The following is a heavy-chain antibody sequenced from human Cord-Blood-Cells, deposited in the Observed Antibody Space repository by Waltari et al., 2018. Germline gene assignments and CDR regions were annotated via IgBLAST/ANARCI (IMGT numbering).Heavy chain of an antibody. J-gene: IGHJ4*02. CDR2: INAGNGNT. D-gene: IGHD1-26*01. V-gene: IGHV1-3*01. Sequence: QVQLVQSGAEVKKPGASVKVSCKASGYTFTSYAMHWVRQAPGQRLEWMGWINAGNGNTKYSQKFQGRVTITRDTSASTAYMELSSLRSEDTAVYYCARDGTSRGHAGFGGSYDYWGQGTLVTVSS. CDR3: ARDGTSRGHAGFGGSYDY. CDR1: GYTFTSYA.